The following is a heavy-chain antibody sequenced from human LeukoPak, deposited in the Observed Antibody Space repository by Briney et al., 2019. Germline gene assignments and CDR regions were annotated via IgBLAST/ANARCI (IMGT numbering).Heavy chain of an antibody. CDR1: GYTFTGYY. V-gene: IGHV1-2*02. D-gene: IGHD5-18*01. J-gene: IGHJ4*02. CDR2: INPNSGGT. CDR3: ARDSGNSYGPRDYYFDY. Sequence: ASVKVSCKASGYTFTGYYMHWVRQAPGQGLEWMGWINPNSGGTNYAQKFQGRVTMTRDTSISTAYMELSSLRSEDTAVYYCARDSGNSYGPRDYYFDYWGQGTLVTVSS.